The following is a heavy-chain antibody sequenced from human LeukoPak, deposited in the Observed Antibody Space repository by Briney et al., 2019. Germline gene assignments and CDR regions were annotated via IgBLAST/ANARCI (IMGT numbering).Heavy chain of an antibody. Sequence: SETLSLTCTVSGGSISSYYWSWIRQPPGKGLEWIGYIYTSGSTSYNPSLKSRVTISVDTSKNQFSLKLSSVTAADTAVYYCARHSAYLLWFGELLREDYFDYWGQGTLVTVSS. J-gene: IGHJ4*02. D-gene: IGHD3-10*01. CDR1: GGSISSYY. V-gene: IGHV4-4*09. CDR3: ARHSAYLLWFGELLREDYFDY. CDR2: IYTSGST.